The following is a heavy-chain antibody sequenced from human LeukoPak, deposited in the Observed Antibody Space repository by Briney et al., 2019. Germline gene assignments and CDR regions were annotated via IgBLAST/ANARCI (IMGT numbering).Heavy chain of an antibody. D-gene: IGHD2-15*01. Sequence: GGSLRLSCAASGFTFSSYSLNWVRQAPGKGLEWVSFISSSSITIYYADSVKGRFAISRDNAEKSLYLQMSSLRAEDTAVYYCARDRGGSYSAIDYWGQGTLVTVSS. CDR1: GFTFSSYS. CDR3: ARDRGGSYSAIDY. J-gene: IGHJ4*02. V-gene: IGHV3-48*04. CDR2: ISSSSITI.